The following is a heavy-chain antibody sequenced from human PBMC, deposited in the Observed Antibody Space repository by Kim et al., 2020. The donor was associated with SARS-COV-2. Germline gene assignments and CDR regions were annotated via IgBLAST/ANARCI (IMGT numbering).Heavy chain of an antibody. CDR3: ARGGEQWLVQSCFAP. Sequence: SETLSLTCTVSGNSLSSSSYYWGWIRQPPGKGLEWIGSIYYSGTTYYNPSLKSRVTISVDTSKNQFSLKLTSVTATDTAVYYCARGGEQWLVQSCFAPWGQGALVTVSS. J-gene: IGHJ5*02. CDR1: GNSLSSSSYY. D-gene: IGHD6-19*01. V-gene: IGHV4-39*01. CDR2: IYYSGTT.